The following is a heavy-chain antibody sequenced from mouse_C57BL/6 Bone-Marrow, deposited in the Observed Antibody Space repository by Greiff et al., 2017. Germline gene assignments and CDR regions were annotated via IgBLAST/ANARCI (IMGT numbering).Heavy chain of an antibody. Sequence: EVQLQQSGAELVRPGASVKLSCTASGFNIKDDYMHWVKQRPEQGLEWIGWIDPENGDTEYASKFQGKATITADTSSNTAYLQLSSLTSEDTAVYYGTRVYYDKSYWYFDVWGTGTTVTVSS. J-gene: IGHJ1*03. CDR2: IDPENGDT. V-gene: IGHV14-4*01. CDR3: TRVYYDKSYWYFDV. D-gene: IGHD2-4*01. CDR1: GFNIKDDY.